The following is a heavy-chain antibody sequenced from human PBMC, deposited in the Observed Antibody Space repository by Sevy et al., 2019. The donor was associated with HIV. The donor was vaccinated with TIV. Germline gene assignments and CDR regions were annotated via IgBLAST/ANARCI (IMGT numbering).Heavy chain of an antibody. CDR2: ISAYNGNT. D-gene: IGHD1-26*01. CDR3: ASTIVGATTRFDP. V-gene: IGHV1-18*01. CDR1: GYTFTSYG. Sequence: ASVKVSCKASGYTFTSYGISWVRQAPGQGLEWMGWISAYNGNTNYAQKLQGRVTMTTDTSTSTAYMELRSLGSDETAVYYCASTIVGATTRFDPWGQGTLVTVSS. J-gene: IGHJ5*02.